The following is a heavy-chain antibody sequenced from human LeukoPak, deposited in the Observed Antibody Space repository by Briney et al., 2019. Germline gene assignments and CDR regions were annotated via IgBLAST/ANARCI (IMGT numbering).Heavy chain of an antibody. CDR2: IRYDGSNK. V-gene: IGHV3-30*02. D-gene: IGHD3-3*01. Sequence: GGSLRLSCAASGFTFSSYGMHWVRQAPGKGLEWVAFIRYDGSNKYYADSVKGRFTISRDNSKNTLYLQMNSLRAEDTAVYYCAKDQDRTIFGVVLIRDRGFDYWGQGTLVTVSS. CDR1: GFTFSSYG. CDR3: AKDQDRTIFGVVLIRDRGFDY. J-gene: IGHJ4*02.